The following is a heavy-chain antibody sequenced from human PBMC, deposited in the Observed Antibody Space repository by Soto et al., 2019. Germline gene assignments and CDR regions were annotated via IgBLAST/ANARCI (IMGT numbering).Heavy chain of an antibody. CDR3: ARHGGPGKQIYLEY. CDR1: GDSISNYY. D-gene: IGHD3-16*01. Sequence: QVQLQESGPGLVKPSETLSLTCTVSGDSISNYYWSWIRQSPGKGLEWIAYIQNSGTTNYNPSLESRVTIPLDTSKTQSSLQLSSVTAAATAAYYCARHGGPGKQIYLEYWGQETLVTGSS. J-gene: IGHJ4*02. V-gene: IGHV4-59*08. CDR2: IQNSGTT.